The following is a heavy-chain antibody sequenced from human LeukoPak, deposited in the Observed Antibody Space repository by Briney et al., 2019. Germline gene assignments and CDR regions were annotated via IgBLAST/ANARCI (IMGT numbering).Heavy chain of an antibody. CDR3: VRIPNSANFPNWFDP. V-gene: IGHV3-21*01. Sequence: GGSLRLSCAASGFTFSSSTMNWVRQAPGKGLEWVSSISSSSDYIYYADSVKGRFTISRDNAKNSLYLQMNSLRAEDTALYYCVRIPNSANFPNWFDPWGQGTLVTVSS. CDR2: ISSSSDYI. D-gene: IGHD4/OR15-4a*01. CDR1: GFTFSSST. J-gene: IGHJ5*02.